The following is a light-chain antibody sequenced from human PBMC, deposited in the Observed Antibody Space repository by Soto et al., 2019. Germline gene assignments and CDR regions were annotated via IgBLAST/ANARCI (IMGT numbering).Light chain of an antibody. V-gene: IGLV2-14*01. CDR1: SSDVGDYNY. CDR2: EVS. J-gene: IGLJ1*01. Sequence: QSVLTQPASVSGSPGQSITISCTGTSSDVGDYNYVSWYQQHPGKAPKLMIYEVSNRPSGVSNRFSGSKSGNTASLTISGLQAEDEADYYCSSYTSGSSLRVFGTGTKVTVL. CDR3: SSYTSGSSLRV.